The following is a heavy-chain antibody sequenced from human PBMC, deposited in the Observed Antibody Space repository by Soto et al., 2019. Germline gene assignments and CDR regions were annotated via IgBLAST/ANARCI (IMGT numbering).Heavy chain of an antibody. Sequence: QVQLVDSGGGVVQPGRSLRLSCAASGFTFSSYGMHWVRQAPGKGLEWVAVIWYDGSNKYYADSVKGRFTISRDNSKNTLYLKMNSLRAEDTAVYYCARQGVTGTTSWAWFDHWGQGTLVTVSS. D-gene: IGHD1-7*01. CDR2: IWYDGSNK. CDR1: GFTFSSYG. J-gene: IGHJ5*02. CDR3: ARQGVTGTTSWAWFDH. V-gene: IGHV3-33*01.